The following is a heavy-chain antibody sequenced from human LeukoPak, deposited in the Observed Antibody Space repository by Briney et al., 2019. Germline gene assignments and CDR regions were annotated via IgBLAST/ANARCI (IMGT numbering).Heavy chain of an antibody. Sequence: SETLSLTCAVYGGSFSGYYWSWIRQPPGKGLEWIGEINHSGSTNYNPSLKSRVTISVDTSKNQFSLKLSSVTAADTAVYYCATTFGYSYGSLDDYWGQGTLVTVSS. J-gene: IGHJ4*02. CDR1: GGSFSGYY. CDR2: INHSGST. D-gene: IGHD5-18*01. CDR3: ATTFGYSYGSLDDY. V-gene: IGHV4-34*01.